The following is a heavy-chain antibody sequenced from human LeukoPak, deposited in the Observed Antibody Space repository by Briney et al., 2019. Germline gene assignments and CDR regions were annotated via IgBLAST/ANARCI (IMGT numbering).Heavy chain of an antibody. Sequence: SETLSLTCAVYGGSFSGYYWSWIRQPPGKGLEWIGEINHSGSTNYNPSLKSRVTISVDTSKNQFSLKLSSVTAADTAVYYCAREDTAMLTLDYWGQGTLVTVSS. D-gene: IGHD5-18*01. V-gene: IGHV4-34*01. CDR2: INHSGST. CDR1: GGSFSGYY. CDR3: AREDTAMLTLDY. J-gene: IGHJ4*02.